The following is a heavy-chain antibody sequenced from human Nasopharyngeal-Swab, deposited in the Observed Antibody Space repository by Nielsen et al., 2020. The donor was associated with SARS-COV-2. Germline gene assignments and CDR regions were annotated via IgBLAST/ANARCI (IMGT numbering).Heavy chain of an antibody. CDR1: GGTFSSYA. D-gene: IGHD3-22*01. CDR2: IIPIFGTA. CDR3: ARGTQYYYDSSGYYTAPFDY. V-gene: IGHV1-69*13. Sequence: SVKVSCKASGGTFSSYAISWVRQAPGQGLEWMGGIIPIFGTANHAQKFQGRVTITADESTSTAYMELSSLRSEDTAVYYCARGTQYYYDSSGYYTAPFDYWGQGTLVTVSS. J-gene: IGHJ4*02.